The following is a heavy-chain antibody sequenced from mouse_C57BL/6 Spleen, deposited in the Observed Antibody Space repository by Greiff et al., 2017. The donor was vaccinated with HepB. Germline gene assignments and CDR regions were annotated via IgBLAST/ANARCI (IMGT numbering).Heavy chain of an antibody. D-gene: IGHD2-4*01. J-gene: IGHJ3*01. Sequence: VQLQQSGAELVKPGASVKLSCTASGFNIKDYYMHWVKQRTEQGLEWIGRIDPEDGATKYAPNFQGKATITADTSSNTAYLQRSSLTSEDTAVYYGARDDDDDGLAYWGQGTLVTVSA. CDR2: IDPEDGAT. V-gene: IGHV14-2*01. CDR1: GFNIKDYY. CDR3: ARDDDDDGLAY.